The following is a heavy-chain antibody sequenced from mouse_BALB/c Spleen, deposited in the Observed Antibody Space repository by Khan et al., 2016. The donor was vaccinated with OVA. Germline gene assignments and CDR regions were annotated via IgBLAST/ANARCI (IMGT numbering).Heavy chain of an antibody. CDR1: GFSLTSYG. D-gene: IGHD2-10*01. V-gene: IGHV2-6-1*01. Sequence: VQLQESGPGLVAPSQSLSITCTISGFSLTSYGVHWLRQPPGKGLEWLVVIWSDGSTAYNSALKSRLNISKDNSKSQVFLKVKRLQNDDTAMYFCARQPYYHYYVMDYWGQGTSVTVSS. CDR2: IWSDGST. J-gene: IGHJ4*01. CDR3: ARQPYYHYYVMDY.